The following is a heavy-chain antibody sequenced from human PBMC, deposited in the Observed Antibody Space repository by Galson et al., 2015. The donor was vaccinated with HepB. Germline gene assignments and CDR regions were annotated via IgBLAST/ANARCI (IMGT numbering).Heavy chain of an antibody. J-gene: IGHJ4*02. CDR1: VGSFSSFT. CDR3: ACNLRRSGYSYDF. D-gene: IGHD5-18*01. V-gene: IGHV1-69*02. CDR2: IIPILSKA. Sequence: SVKVSCKASVGSFSSFTFIWVRQAPGQGLEWMGRIIPILSKANFAQKFQGRVTITADRSTNTAYMRLSGLRPEDTAVYFCACNLRRSGYSYDFWGQGALVTVSS.